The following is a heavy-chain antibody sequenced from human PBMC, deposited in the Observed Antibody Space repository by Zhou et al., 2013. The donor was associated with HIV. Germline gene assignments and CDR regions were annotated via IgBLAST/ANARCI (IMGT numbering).Heavy chain of an antibody. CDR1: GGSISSGSYY. Sequence: QVQLQESGPGLVKPSQTLSLTCTVSGGSISSGSYYWSWIRQPAGKGLEWIGHIYTSGSTNYNPSLKSRVTISVDTSKNQFSLKLSSVTAADTAVYYCARAHSCTDCDYWGQGTLVTVSS. CDR3: ARAHSCTDCDY. V-gene: IGHV4-61*09. J-gene: IGHJ4*02. D-gene: IGHD2-2*01. CDR2: IYTSGST.